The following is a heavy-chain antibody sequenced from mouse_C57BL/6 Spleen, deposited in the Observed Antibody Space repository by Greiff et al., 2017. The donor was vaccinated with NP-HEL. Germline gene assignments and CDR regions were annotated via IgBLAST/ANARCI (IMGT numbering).Heavy chain of an antibody. Sequence: VKLMESGAELVRPGTSVKVSCKASGYAFTNYLIEWVKQRPGQGLEWIGVINPGSGGTNYNEKFKGKATLTADKSSSTAYMQLSSLTSEDSAVYFCARRDYGLDYWGQGTTLTVSS. D-gene: IGHD1-1*01. CDR3: ARRDYGLDY. J-gene: IGHJ2*01. V-gene: IGHV1-54*01. CDR1: GYAFTNYL. CDR2: INPGSGGT.